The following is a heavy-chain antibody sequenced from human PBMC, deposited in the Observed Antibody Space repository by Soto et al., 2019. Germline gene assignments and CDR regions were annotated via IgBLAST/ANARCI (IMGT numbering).Heavy chain of an antibody. CDR1: GDSIIDSTSY. CDR2: KSYIGGP. D-gene: IGHD3-3*01. CDR3: ARLFVHYDSSTSYALDV. J-gene: IGHJ6*02. V-gene: IGHV4-39*01. Sequence: PSETLSLTCSLSGDSIIDSTSYWAWIRQSPRRGLEWIGYKSYIGGPYYNPSFRSRVSISVDSSKNQFFLRVTSVTAADAAVYYCARLFVHYDSSTSYALDVWGQGTTVTVSS.